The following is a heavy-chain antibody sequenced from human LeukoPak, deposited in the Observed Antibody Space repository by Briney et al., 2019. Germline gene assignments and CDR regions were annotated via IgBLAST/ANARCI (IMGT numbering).Heavy chain of an antibody. Sequence: PGGSLSLACPASGSTITSNYMSWVRQPPRKWRGWLSVIDSGGSTYYADSVKGRFTISRDNSKSTLYLHMTSLRAEDTAVYYCARPGEQSAAFDIWAQGTMVTVSS. V-gene: IGHV3-53*01. CDR3: ARPGEQSAAFDI. CDR2: IDSGGST. J-gene: IGHJ3*02. CDR1: GSTITSNY. D-gene: IGHD1/OR15-1a*01.